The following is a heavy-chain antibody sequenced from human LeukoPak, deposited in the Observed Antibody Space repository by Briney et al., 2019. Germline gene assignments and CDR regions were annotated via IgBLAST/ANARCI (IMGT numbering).Heavy chain of an antibody. Sequence: ASVKVSCKASGGTFISYAISWVRQAPGQGREWMGRIIPILGIANYAQKFQGRVTITADKSTSTAYMELSSLRSEDTAVYYCARAGATFDAFDIWGQGTMVTVSS. CDR2: IIPILGIA. V-gene: IGHV1-69*04. CDR3: ARAGATFDAFDI. J-gene: IGHJ3*02. CDR1: GGTFISYA.